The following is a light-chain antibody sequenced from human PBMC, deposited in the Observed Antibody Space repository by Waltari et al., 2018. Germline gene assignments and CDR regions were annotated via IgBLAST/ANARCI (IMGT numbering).Light chain of an antibody. J-gene: IGKJ4*01. CDR3: LQYNKWPALT. V-gene: IGKV3-15*01. Sequence: IVMTQSPATLSLSQGERAALSCRASQNISTNLAWYQQKTVQAPRLLIYGASTRATGVPGRFSGSGSGIEFTLTVSSLQPEDFAVYYCLQYNKWPALTFGGGTKVEIK. CDR2: GAS. CDR1: QNISTN.